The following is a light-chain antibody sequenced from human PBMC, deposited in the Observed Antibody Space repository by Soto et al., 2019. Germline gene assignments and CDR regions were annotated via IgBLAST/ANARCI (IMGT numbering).Light chain of an antibody. Sequence: DIQLTQSPSSVSASVGDTVTITCRASQDISDYLAWFQQKPGQAPRSLIFAASRLQGGVPSKFSGRGSGTDVTLTITSLQPEDFATYYCHQYDTYPLTFGGGTKVQI. J-gene: IGKJ4*01. V-gene: IGKV1-16*02. CDR1: QDISDY. CDR3: HQYDTYPLT. CDR2: AAS.